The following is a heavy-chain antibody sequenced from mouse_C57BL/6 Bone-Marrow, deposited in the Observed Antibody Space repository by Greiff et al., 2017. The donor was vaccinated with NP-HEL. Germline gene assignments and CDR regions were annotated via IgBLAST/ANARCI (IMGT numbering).Heavy chain of an antibody. J-gene: IGHJ3*01. D-gene: IGHD1-1*01. CDR3: ARCVGYYGSSYPAWFAY. CDR1: GYTFTDYY. V-gene: IGHV1-19*01. CDR2: INPYNGGT. Sequence: VQLQQSGPVLVKPGASVKMSCKASGYTFTDYYMNWVKQSHGKSLEWIGVINPYNGGTSYNQKFKGKATLTVDKSSSTAYMELNSLTSEDSAVYSCARCVGYYGSSYPAWFAYWGQGTLVTVSA.